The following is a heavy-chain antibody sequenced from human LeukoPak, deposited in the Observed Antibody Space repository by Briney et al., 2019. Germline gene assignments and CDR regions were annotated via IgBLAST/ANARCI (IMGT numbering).Heavy chain of an antibody. V-gene: IGHV3-11*01. CDR2: ITSSGTTT. Sequence: PGGSLRLSCSASGFSFSDSYMSWFRLSPAKGLEWIAYITSSGTTTEYADSVKGRFTISRVNAKNSLYLQMNSLRPEDTAVYYCARDPDYGDPYWGQGTLVTVSS. CDR3: ARDPDYGDPY. CDR1: GFSFSDSY. D-gene: IGHD4/OR15-4a*01. J-gene: IGHJ4*02.